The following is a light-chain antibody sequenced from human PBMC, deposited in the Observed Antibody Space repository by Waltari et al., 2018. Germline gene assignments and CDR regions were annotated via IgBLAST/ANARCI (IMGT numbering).Light chain of an antibody. CDR1: SPRRYS. V-gene: IGLV3-19*01. CDR2: GQD. Sequence: SSELTQDPAVSVALGQTVTITCQGTSPRRYSASWYQQRPGQAPILVLYGQDNRPSGIPDRFSGSTSGDTATLTITGAQAEDEADYYCLSRDSSSTRLFGGGTRLTV. J-gene: IGLJ3*02. CDR3: LSRDSSSTRL.